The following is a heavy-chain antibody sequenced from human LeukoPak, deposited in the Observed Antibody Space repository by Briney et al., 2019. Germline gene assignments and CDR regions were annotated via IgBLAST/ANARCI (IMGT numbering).Heavy chain of an antibody. V-gene: IGHV3-23*01. J-gene: IGHJ6*03. Sequence: GGSLRLSCAASEFTFSTYGMSWVRQAPGKGLEWVSGINYSGDSTYYADSVKGRFTISRDNSKNTLYLQMNSLRAEDTAVYYCARDSHFGSGYQDYYYYYMDVWGKGTTVTVSS. CDR1: EFTFSTYG. CDR2: INYSGDST. CDR3: ARDSHFGSGYQDYYYYYMDV. D-gene: IGHD3-3*02.